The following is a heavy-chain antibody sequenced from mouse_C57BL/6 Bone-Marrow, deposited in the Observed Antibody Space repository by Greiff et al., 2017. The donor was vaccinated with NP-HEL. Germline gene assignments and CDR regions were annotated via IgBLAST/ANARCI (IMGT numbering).Heavy chain of an antibody. Sequence: EVQLQQSGPELVKPGASVKISCKASGYTFTDYYMNWVKQSHGKSLEWIGDINPNNGGTSYNQKFKGKATLTVDKSSSTAYMELRSLTSEDSAVYYCARLGGKDYFDYWGQGTTLTVSS. CDR2: INPNNGGT. J-gene: IGHJ2*01. CDR1: GYTFTDYY. CDR3: ARLGGKDYFDY. D-gene: IGHD1-1*02. V-gene: IGHV1-26*01.